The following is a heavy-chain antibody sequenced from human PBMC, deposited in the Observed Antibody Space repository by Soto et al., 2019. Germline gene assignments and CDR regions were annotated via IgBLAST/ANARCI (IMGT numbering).Heavy chain of an antibody. CDR3: AQDLSVTTFLFDC. D-gene: IGHD4-17*01. CDR1: GFTFSSYG. V-gene: IGHV3-30*18. CDR2: ISYDGSNK. J-gene: IGHJ4*02. Sequence: QVQLVESGGGVVQPGRSLRLSCAASGFTFSSYGMHWVRQAPGKGLEWVAVISYDGSNKYYADAVKGRFTISRDNSKNTLYLQMNSLRAEDTAVYYCAQDLSVTTFLFDCWGQGTLVTVSS.